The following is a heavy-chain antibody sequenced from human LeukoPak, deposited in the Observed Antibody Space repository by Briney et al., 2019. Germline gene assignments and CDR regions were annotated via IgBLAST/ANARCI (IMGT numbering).Heavy chain of an antibody. Sequence: GRSLRLSCAASGFTFSSYGMHWVRQAPGKGLEWVAGISYDGSKTYDTDSVKGRFTISRDDSKNTLYLQMNSLRAEDTAVYYCAKVGDTSMVKPYWYFDLWGRGTLVTVSS. J-gene: IGHJ2*01. CDR2: ISYDGSKT. D-gene: IGHD5-18*01. V-gene: IGHV3-30*18. CDR3: AKVGDTSMVKPYWYFDL. CDR1: GFTFSSYG.